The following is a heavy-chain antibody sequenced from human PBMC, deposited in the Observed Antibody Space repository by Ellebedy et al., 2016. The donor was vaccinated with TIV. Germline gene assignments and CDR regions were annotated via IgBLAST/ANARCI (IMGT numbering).Heavy chain of an antibody. D-gene: IGHD3-22*01. V-gene: IGHV3-11*01. J-gene: IGHJ3*02. CDR3: ARPLRYYDSRATSDAFDI. CDR2: ISSSCSTI. CDR1: GFTFSDYY. Sequence: PGGSLRLSCAASGFTFSDYYINWIRQAPGKGLEWVSYISSSCSTIYYADSVKGRFTIARDNAKNSLYLQMNSLRAEDTAVYYCARPLRYYDSRATSDAFDIWGQGTMVTVSS.